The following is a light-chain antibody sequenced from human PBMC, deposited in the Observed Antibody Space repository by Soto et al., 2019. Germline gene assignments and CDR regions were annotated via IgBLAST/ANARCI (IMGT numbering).Light chain of an antibody. Sequence: QLVLTQSPSASASLGASVKLTCTLSSGHSSYAIAWHQQQPEKGPRYLMKLNSDGSHSKGDGIPDRFSGSSSGAERYLTISSLQSEDEADYYCQMWDTGIRVVFAGGTKLTVL. CDR2: LNSDGSH. CDR1: SGHSSYA. V-gene: IGLV4-69*01. J-gene: IGLJ2*01. CDR3: QMWDTGIRVV.